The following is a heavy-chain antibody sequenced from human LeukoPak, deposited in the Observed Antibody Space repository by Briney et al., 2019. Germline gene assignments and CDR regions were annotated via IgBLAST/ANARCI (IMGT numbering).Heavy chain of an antibody. Sequence: GGSLRLSCTVSGFTVSTNSMSWVRQTPGKGLEWVSFIYSGGSTHYSDSVKGRFTISRDNSKNTLYLQMNSLRAEDTAVYYCARRAGAYSHPYDYWGQGTLVTVSS. D-gene: IGHD4/OR15-4a*01. J-gene: IGHJ4*02. CDR3: ARRAGAYSHPYDY. V-gene: IGHV3-53*01. CDR1: GFTVSTNS. CDR2: IYSGGST.